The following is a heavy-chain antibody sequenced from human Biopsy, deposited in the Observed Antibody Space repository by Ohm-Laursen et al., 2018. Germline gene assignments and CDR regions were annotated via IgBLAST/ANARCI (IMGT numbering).Heavy chain of an antibody. D-gene: IGHD3-16*01. CDR1: GGSISSSY. Sequence: TLSLTCSVSGGSISSSYWSWIRQPPGKGLEWIGYIAYSGSTSYNPYFKSRVTISADTSKNQLSLTRSSLTAADTAVYFCAKQWSYYESFTQHYRGDFDYWGQGTLVIVSS. CDR2: IAYSGST. CDR3: AKQWSYYESFTQHYRGDFDY. J-gene: IGHJ4*02. V-gene: IGHV4-59*08.